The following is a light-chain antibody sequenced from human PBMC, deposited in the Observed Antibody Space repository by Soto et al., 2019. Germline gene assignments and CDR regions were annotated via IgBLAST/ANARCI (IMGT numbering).Light chain of an antibody. CDR3: QQLNTFPFS. Sequence: IQLTQSPSSLSASEGDRVTITCRASQGVSSYLAWYQQKPGKAPNLLIYAATTLQTGVPSRFSGSGSGTDFTLTIRSLQPEDCATYYCQQLNTFPFSFGPGTKVEIK. V-gene: IGKV1-9*01. CDR2: AAT. J-gene: IGKJ3*01. CDR1: QGVSSY.